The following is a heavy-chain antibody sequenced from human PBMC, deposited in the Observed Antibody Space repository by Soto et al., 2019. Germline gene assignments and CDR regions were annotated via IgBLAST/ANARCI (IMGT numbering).Heavy chain of an antibody. CDR1: GFTFEDYV. CDR2: ISWDSGSV. CDR3: AKDFTIFSVVGAFDV. V-gene: IGHV3-9*01. J-gene: IGHJ3*01. D-gene: IGHD3-3*01. Sequence: EVQLVESGGGLVQPGRSLRLSCSASGFTFEDYVMHWVRQAPGKGLEWVSRISWDSGSVAYADSVKGRFTISRDNAKKSLYLQMTSLRPDDTAVYYCAKDFTIFSVVGAFDVWGQGTMVTVSS.